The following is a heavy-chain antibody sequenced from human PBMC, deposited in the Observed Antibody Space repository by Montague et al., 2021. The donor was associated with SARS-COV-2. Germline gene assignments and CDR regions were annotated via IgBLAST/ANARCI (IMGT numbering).Heavy chain of an antibody. V-gene: IGHV3-53*01. CDR2: IYSGGTT. CDR1: GFTVSSNY. Sequence: SLRLSCAASGFTVSSNYMSWVRQAPGKGLEWVSIIYSGGTTYYADSGKGRFTIPRDNSKNSWYLQMNSLRAEDTAVYYCARGSSGGDFVIRSGMDVWGQGTTVTVSS. J-gene: IGHJ6*02. D-gene: IGHD2-21*01. CDR3: ARGSSGGDFVIRSGMDV.